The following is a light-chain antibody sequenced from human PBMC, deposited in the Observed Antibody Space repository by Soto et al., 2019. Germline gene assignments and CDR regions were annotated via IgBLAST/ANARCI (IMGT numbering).Light chain of an antibody. CDR1: SSDVGGYNY. CDR2: EVS. CDR3: SSYAGSNNPLL. V-gene: IGLV2-8*01. J-gene: IGLJ2*01. Sequence: QSALTQPPSASGSPGQSVTISCTGTSSDVGGYNYVSWYQQHPGKAPKLMIYEVSKRPSGVPDRFSGSKSGNTASLTVSGLQAEDEADYYCSSYAGSNNPLLFGGGTKLTVL.